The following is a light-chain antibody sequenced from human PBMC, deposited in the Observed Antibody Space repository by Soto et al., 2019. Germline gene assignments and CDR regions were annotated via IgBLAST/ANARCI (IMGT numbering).Light chain of an antibody. CDR3: QSYDSRLSGWV. V-gene: IGLV1-40*01. J-gene: IGLJ3*02. Sequence: QSVLTQPPSVSGTPGQRVTISCTGGSSNIGAGYDVHWYQQIPGTAPKLFIYTNANRPSGVPDRFSGSKSGTSASLAITGLQAEDEADYYCQSYDSRLSGWVFGGGTKLTVL. CDR1: SSNIGAGYD. CDR2: TNA.